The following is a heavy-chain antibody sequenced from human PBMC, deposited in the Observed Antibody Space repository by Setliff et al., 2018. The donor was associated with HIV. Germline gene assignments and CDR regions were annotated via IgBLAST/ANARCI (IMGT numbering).Heavy chain of an antibody. V-gene: IGHV1-24*01. J-gene: IGHJ3*01. CDR1: GYTLTEVS. CDR3: ARLSPLSLRALDV. CDR2: FDPQDGET. Sequence: ASVKVSCKVSGYTLTEVSMHWVRQAPKKGLEWMGYFDPQDGETVHAQKFQGRVTLTEDTSTDTAYMELSGLRSEDTAVYYCARLSPLSLRALDVWGQGTMVTVSS.